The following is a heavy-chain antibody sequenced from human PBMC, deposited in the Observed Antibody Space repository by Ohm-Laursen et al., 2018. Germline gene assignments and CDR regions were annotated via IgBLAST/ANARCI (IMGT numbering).Heavy chain of an antibody. J-gene: IGHJ6*02. CDR2: ISSSGSTI. D-gene: IGHD6-19*01. CDR1: GFTFSDYY. V-gene: IGHV3-11*01. CDR3: ARDEEWLVGGYYYYYGMDV. Sequence: SLRLSCAASGFTFSDYYMSWIRQAPGKGLEWVSYISSSGSTIYYADSVKGRFTISRDNAKNSLYLQMNSLRAEDTAVYYCARDEEWLVGGYYYYYGMDVWGQGTTVTVS.